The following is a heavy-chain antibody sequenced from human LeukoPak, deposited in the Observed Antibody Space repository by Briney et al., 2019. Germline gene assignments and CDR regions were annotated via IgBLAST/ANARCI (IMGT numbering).Heavy chain of an antibody. CDR1: GFTFSSYE. D-gene: IGHD2-2*01. CDR3: ARDQERRGSSTVDF. V-gene: IGHV3-48*03. CDR2: ISGSGSTI. J-gene: IGHJ4*02. Sequence: GGSLRLSCAASGFTFSSYEMNWVRQAPGKGLEWVSYISGSGSTIYYTDSVKGRFTISRDNAKNSLFLQMNSLRAEDTAVYYCARDQERRGSSTVDFWGQGTLATVSS.